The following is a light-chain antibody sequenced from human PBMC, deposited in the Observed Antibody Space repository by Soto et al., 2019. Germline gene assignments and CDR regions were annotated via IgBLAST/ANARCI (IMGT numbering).Light chain of an antibody. J-gene: IGKJ5*01. CDR1: QGISRW. Sequence: DIQMTQSPSFVSSSVGDRVTITCRASQGISRWLAWYQQRPGKAPELLIYGASSLQSGVPSRFSGSGSGTDFTLTISRLQPEDFANYYCQQANRFPLTFGQGTRLEIK. CDR2: GAS. V-gene: IGKV1-12*01. CDR3: QQANRFPLT.